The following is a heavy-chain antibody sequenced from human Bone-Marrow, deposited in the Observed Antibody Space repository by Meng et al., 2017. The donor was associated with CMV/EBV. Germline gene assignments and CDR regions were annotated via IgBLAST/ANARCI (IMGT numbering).Heavy chain of an antibody. V-gene: IGHV3-30-3*01. CDR1: GFTFSSYA. D-gene: IGHD1-26*01. J-gene: IGHJ4*02. CDR3: ARVGGSYYALDY. CDR2: ISYDGSNK. Sequence: GGSLRLSCAASGFTFSSYAMHWVSQAPGKGLEWVAVISYDGSNKYYTDSVKGRFTISRDNSKNTLYLQMNSLRAEDTAVYCCARVGGSYYALDYWRQGTLATVPS.